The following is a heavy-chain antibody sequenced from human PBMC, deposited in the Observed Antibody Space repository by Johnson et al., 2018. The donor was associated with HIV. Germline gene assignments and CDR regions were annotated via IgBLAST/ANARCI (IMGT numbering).Heavy chain of an antibody. CDR2: ISYDGSNK. V-gene: IGHV3-30*18. J-gene: IGHJ3*01. Sequence: QEQLVESGGGVVQPGRSLRLSCVVSGFTFSNYGMHWVRQAPGKGLEWVAVISYDGSNKYYGDSVKGRFTMSRDNFKNTLYLQMNSLRGEDTAVYYCAKEDSWRRAFDLWGQGTMVTVSS. D-gene: IGHD3-3*01. CDR1: GFTFSNYG. CDR3: AKEDSWRRAFDL.